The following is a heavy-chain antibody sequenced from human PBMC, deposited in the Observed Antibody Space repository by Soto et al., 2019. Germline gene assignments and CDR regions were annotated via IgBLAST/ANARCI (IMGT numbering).Heavy chain of an antibody. CDR2: IKQDGSEK. CDR3: ARDYGGNHPDYLDY. J-gene: IGHJ4*02. CDR1: GLTFSTYW. D-gene: IGHD4-17*01. V-gene: IGHV3-7*01. Sequence: EVQLVESGGGLVQPGGSLRLSCEGSGLTFSTYWMSWVRHATGTGLEWVANIKQDGSEKYYVDSVKGRFTISRDNAKNSLYLGENRLSAEDTAVYYCARDYGGNHPDYLDYWGKGTLVTV.